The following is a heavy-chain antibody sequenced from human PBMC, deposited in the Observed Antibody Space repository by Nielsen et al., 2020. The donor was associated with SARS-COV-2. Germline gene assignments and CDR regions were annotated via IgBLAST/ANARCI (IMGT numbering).Heavy chain of an antibody. CDR3: ARGGIAAAGTQFDP. D-gene: IGHD6-13*01. Sequence: GGSLRLSCAASRFTFDDYGMSWVRQAPGKGLEWVSGINWNGGSTGYADSVKGRFTISRDNAKNSLYLQMNSLRAEDTALYHCARGGIAAAGTQFDPWGQGTLVTVSS. J-gene: IGHJ5*02. CDR1: RFTFDDYG. V-gene: IGHV3-20*01. CDR2: INWNGGST.